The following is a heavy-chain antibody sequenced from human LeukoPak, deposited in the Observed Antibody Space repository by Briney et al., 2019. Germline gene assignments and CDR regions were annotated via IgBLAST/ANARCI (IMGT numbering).Heavy chain of an antibody. CDR1: GFTFSSYA. Sequence: GGSLRLSCAASGFTFSSYAMSWVRQAPGKGLEWVSAISGSGGSTYYADSVKGRFTISRDNSKNTLYLQMNSLRAEDTAVYYCAKDKYPLGYCSGGSCYDIDYWGQGTLVTVSS. D-gene: IGHD2-15*01. J-gene: IGHJ4*02. V-gene: IGHV3-23*01. CDR3: AKDKYPLGYCSGGSCYDIDY. CDR2: ISGSGGST.